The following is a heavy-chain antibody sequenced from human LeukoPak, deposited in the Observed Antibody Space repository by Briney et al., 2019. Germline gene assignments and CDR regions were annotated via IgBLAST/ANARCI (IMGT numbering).Heavy chain of an antibody. J-gene: IGHJ4*02. D-gene: IGHD6-19*01. CDR3: ARVVAKQWLAYFDY. V-gene: IGHV4-59*01. Sequence: SETLSLTCTVSGGSISSYYRSWIRHPPGKGLEWIGYIYYSGSTNYNPSLKSRVTISVDTSKNQFSLKLSSVTAADTAVYYCARVVAKQWLAYFDYWGQGTLVTVSS. CDR1: GGSISSYY. CDR2: IYYSGST.